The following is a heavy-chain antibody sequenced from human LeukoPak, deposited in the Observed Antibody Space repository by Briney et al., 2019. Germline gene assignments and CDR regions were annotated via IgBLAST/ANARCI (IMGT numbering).Heavy chain of an antibody. CDR3: ARDVGDYHVGLDV. Sequence: GGSLILSCAASGFTFSSYWMTWVRQAPGKGLEWVANIKQDGSEKDYVDSVKGRFTISRDNAKNSLYLQMNSLRAEDTAVYYCARDVGDYHVGLDVWGQGTTVTVSS. CDR2: IKQDGSEK. J-gene: IGHJ6*02. V-gene: IGHV3-7*05. D-gene: IGHD1-26*01. CDR1: GFTFSSYW.